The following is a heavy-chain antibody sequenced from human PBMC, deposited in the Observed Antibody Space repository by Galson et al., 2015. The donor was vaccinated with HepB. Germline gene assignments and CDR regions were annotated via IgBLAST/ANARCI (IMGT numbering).Heavy chain of an antibody. V-gene: IGHV3-30-3*01. J-gene: IGHJ4*02. CDR2: ISYDGSNK. Sequence: SLRLSCAASGFTFSSYAMHWVRQAPGKGLEWVVVISYDGSNKYYADSVKGRFTISRDNSKNTLYLQMNSLRAEDTAVYYCARGDDYWGQGTLVTVSS. CDR3: ARGDDY. CDR1: GFTFSSYA.